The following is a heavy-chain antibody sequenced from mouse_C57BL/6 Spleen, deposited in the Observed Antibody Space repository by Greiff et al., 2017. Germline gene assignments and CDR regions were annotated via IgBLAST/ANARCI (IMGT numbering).Heavy chain of an antibody. J-gene: IGHJ2*01. CDR1: GYTFTSYW. CDR3: ARWGTTVPYYFDY. CDR2: IDPNSGGT. V-gene: IGHV1-72*01. Sequence: VQLQQSGAELVKPGASVKLSCKASGYTFTSYWMHWVKQRPGRGLEWIGRIDPNSGGTKYNEKFKSKATLTVDKPSSTAYMQLSSLTSEDAAVYYCARWGTTVPYYFDYWGQGTTLTVSS. D-gene: IGHD1-1*01.